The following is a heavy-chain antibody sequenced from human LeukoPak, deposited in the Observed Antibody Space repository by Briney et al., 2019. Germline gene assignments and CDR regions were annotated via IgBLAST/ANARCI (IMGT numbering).Heavy chain of an antibody. CDR2: IYSGGST. CDR3: ARGSSGWYPMGYFDY. J-gene: IGHJ4*02. Sequence: PGGSLRLSCAASGFTFNNYGMHWVRQAPGKGLEWVSVIYSGGSTYYADSVKGRFTISRDNSKNTLYLQMNSLRAEDTAVYYCARGSSGWYPMGYFDYWGQGTLVTVSS. CDR1: GFTFNNYG. V-gene: IGHV3-53*01. D-gene: IGHD6-19*01.